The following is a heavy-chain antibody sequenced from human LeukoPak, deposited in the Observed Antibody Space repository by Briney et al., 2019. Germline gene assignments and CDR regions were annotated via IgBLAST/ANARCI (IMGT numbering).Heavy chain of an antibody. CDR1: GFTFDDYT. J-gene: IGHJ6*03. CDR3: AKDASGRSYYRNYYYYYMDV. D-gene: IGHD3-10*01. CDR2: ISWDGGST. V-gene: IGHV3-43*01. Sequence: GGSLRLSCAASGFTFDDYTMHWVRQAPGKGLEWVSLISWDGGSTYYADSVKGRFTISRDNGKNSLYLQMNSLRTEDTALYYCAKDASGRSYYRNYYYYYMDVWGKGTTVTVSS.